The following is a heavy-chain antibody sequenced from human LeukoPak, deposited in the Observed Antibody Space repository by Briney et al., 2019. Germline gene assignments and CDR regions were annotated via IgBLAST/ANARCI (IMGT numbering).Heavy chain of an antibody. D-gene: IGHD3-22*01. V-gene: IGHV7-4-1*02. CDR2: INTNTGNP. CDR3: ARDPYYYDSSGYYGRSGKEYYFDY. CDR1: GYTFSSYY. Sequence: ASVKVSCKASGYTFSSYYMQWVRQAPGQGLEWMGWINTNTGNPTYAQGFTGRFVFSLDTSVSTAYLQISSLKAEDTAVYYCARDPYYYDSSGYYGRSGKEYYFDYWGQGTLVTVSS. J-gene: IGHJ4*02.